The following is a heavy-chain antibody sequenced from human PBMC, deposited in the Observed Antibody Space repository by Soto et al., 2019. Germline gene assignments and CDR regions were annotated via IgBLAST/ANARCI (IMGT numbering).Heavy chain of an antibody. D-gene: IGHD2-2*02. CDR3: AREGLVPAATPWFDY. CDR1: GFTFSSDA. CDR2: ISYDGSNK. J-gene: IGHJ4*02. V-gene: IGHV3-30-3*01. Sequence: QVQLVESGGGVVQPGRSLRLSCAASGFTFSSDAMHWVRQAPGKGLEWVAVISYDGSNKYYADSVKGRFTISRDNSKNTLYLQMNSLRAEDTAVYYCAREGLVPAATPWFDYWGQGTLVTVSS.